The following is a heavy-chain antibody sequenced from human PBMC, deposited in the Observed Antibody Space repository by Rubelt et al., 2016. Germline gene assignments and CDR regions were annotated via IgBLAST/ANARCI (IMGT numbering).Heavy chain of an antibody. CDR3: ARDLVGVVITTHDAFDI. J-gene: IGHJ3*02. CDR2: IIPIFGTA. V-gene: IGHV1-69*06. Sequence: QAQLVQSGAEVKKPGSSVKVSCKASGGTFSSYAISWVRQAPGQGLEWMGGIIPIFGTAKYAQKFQGRVTITADKSTSTAYMELSSLRSEDTAVYYCARDLVGVVITTHDAFDIWGQGTMVTVSS. D-gene: IGHD3-22*01. CDR1: GGTFSSYA.